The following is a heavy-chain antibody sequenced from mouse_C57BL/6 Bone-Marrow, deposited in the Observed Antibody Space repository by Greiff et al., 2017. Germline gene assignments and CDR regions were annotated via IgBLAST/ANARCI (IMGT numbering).Heavy chain of an antibody. CDR2: IDPSVSYT. CDR3: ASPIWVYFDY. J-gene: IGHJ2*01. D-gene: IGHD4-1*01. V-gene: IGHV1-59*01. CDR1: GYTFTSYW. Sequence: QVQLQQSGAELVRPGTSVKLFCKASGYTFTSYWMHWVKQRPGQGLEWIGVIDPSVSYTNYNQKFKGKATLTVDTSSSTAYMQLSRLTSEDSAVYYCASPIWVYFDYWGQGTTLTVSS.